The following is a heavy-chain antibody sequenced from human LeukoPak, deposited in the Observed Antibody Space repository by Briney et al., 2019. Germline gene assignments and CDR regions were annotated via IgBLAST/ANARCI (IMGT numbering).Heavy chain of an antibody. D-gene: IGHD4-23*01. J-gene: IGHJ5*02. Sequence: PGGSLRLSCAASEFTFSTNWMHWVRQVPGKGLVYIAYIDNDGTTTNYADSVKGRLTISRNNAKNTLYLQINSLRVVDPADYYCVGNPPHGGFDTWGQGTLVTVSS. V-gene: IGHV3-74*01. CDR2: IDNDGTTT. CDR1: EFTFSTNW. CDR3: VGNPPHGGFDT.